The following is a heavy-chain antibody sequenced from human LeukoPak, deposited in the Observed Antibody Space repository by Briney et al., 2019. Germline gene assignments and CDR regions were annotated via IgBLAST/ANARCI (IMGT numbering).Heavy chain of an antibody. V-gene: IGHV3-7*01. CDR1: GFTFSSYW. Sequence: GGSLRLSCAASGFTFSSYWMSWVRRAPGKGLEGVANIKQDGSEKYYVDSVKGRFTISRDNAKNSLYLQMNSLRAEDTAVYYCARDGDVDKFDYWGQGTLVTVSS. CDR2: IKQDGSEK. CDR3: ARDGDVDKFDY. D-gene: IGHD2-21*02. J-gene: IGHJ4*02.